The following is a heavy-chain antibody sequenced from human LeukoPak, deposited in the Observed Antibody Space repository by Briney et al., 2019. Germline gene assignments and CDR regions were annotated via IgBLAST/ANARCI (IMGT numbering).Heavy chain of an antibody. D-gene: IGHD4-23*01. J-gene: IGHJ4*02. V-gene: IGHV4-59*12. CDR2: IYYSGSP. CDR3: ARELVDGGNSYYFDY. CDR1: GVSISSYY. Sequence: SQTLSLTCTVSGVSISSYYCSWIRQPPGKGLEWLGYIYYSGSPSYNPSLKSRVTISVDTSKNQFSLKLSSVTAADTAVYYCARELVDGGNSYYFDYWGQGTLVTVSS.